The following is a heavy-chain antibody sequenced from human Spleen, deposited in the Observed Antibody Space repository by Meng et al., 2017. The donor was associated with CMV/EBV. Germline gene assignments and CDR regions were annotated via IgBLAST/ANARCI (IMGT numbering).Heavy chain of an antibody. CDR2: IYYSGST. CDR1: SGSISSSSYY. V-gene: IGHV4-39*01. CDR3: ARVSGSGSYQIDY. D-gene: IGHD1-26*01. J-gene: IGHJ4*02. Sequence: SETLSLTCTVSSGSISSSSYYWGWIRQPPGKGLEWIGSIYYSGSTYYNPSLKSRVTISVDTSKNQFSLKLSSVTAADTAVYYCARVSGSGSYQIDYWGQGTLVTVSS.